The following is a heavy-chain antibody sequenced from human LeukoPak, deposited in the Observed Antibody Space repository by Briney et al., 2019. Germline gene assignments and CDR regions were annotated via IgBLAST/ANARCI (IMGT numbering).Heavy chain of an antibody. V-gene: IGHV1-46*01. CDR1: GYTFTSYY. CDR3: ARAKGWPVLAATLAY. CDR2: INPSGGST. D-gene: IGHD2-15*01. Sequence: EASVKVSCKASGYTFTSYYMHWVRQAPGQGLEWMGIINPSGGSTSYAQKFQGRVTMTRDTSTSTVYMELSSLRSEDTAVYYCARAKGWPVLAATLAYWGQGTLVTVSS. J-gene: IGHJ4*02.